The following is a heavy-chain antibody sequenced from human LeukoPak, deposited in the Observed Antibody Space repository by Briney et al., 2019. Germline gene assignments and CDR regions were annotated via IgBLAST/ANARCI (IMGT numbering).Heavy chain of an antibody. J-gene: IGHJ4*02. CDR3: ARVQVCTFGVCYYYFDY. CDR2: TRNKNKSYTT. V-gene: IGHV3-72*01. Sequence: PGGSLRLSCAASGFTFSNHYMDWVRQAPGKGLEWVGRTRNKNKSYTTEYTACVKGRFTIYREESEHSLYLQMNSLRTEDTAVYYCARVQVCTFGVCYYYFDYWGQGTLVTVSS. CDR1: GFTFSNHY. D-gene: IGHD2-8*01.